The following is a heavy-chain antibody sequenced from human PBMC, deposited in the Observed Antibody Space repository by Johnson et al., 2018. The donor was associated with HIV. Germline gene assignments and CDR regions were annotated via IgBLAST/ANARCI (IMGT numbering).Heavy chain of an antibody. CDR2: LNWNGGST. CDR3: AKVHSGQLVGYAFDI. CDR1: GFTFDDYG. V-gene: IGHV3-20*04. D-gene: IGHD1-26*01. J-gene: IGHJ3*02. Sequence: VQLVESGGGVVRPGGSLRLSCAASGFTFDDYGMSWVRKAPGKGLEWVSGLNWNGGSTTYADSVKGRFTISRDNAKNSLYLQMNSLRAEDTDLYYCAKVHSGQLVGYAFDIWGQGKMVTVSS.